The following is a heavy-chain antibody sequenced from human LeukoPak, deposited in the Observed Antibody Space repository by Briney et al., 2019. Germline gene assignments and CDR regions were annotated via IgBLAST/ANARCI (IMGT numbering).Heavy chain of an antibody. CDR2: IDSSGITI. J-gene: IGHJ4*02. CDR3: ARDSVGDLLDY. CDR1: GFPFSSYE. V-gene: IGHV3-48*03. D-gene: IGHD4-17*01. Sequence: ESGGGLVQPGGSLRLSCAGSGFPFSSYEMNWLRQAPGKGLEWVSHIDSSGITIYYGDSVKGRFTISRDNAKNSIYLQMDSLRVEGTAIYYCARDSVGDLLDYWGQGTPVTVSS.